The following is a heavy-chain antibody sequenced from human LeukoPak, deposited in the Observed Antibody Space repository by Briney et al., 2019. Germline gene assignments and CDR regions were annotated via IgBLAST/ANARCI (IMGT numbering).Heavy chain of an antibody. CDR2: IYSGGST. CDR3: ARGKGVTTNAFDI. CDR1: GFTVSSNY. Sequence: GGSLRLSCAASGFTVSSNYMSWGRQAPGKGLEWVSVIYSGGSTYYADSVKGRFTISRHNSKNTLYLQMNSLRAEDTAVYYCARGKGVTTNAFDIWGQGTMVTVSS. J-gene: IGHJ3*02. V-gene: IGHV3-53*04. D-gene: IGHD4-11*01.